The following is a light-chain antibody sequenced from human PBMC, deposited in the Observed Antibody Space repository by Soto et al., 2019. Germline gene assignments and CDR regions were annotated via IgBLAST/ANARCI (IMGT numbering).Light chain of an antibody. CDR3: AAWDDSLNGHI. J-gene: IGLJ1*01. CDR2: SSN. V-gene: IGLV1-44*01. Sequence: QSVLTQPHSASGTPGQRGTISCSGNSSNIGSNSVHWFQQVPGTAPKPLIYSSNQRPSGVPERFSGSKSGTSASLAISGLQSEDEADYYCAAWDDSLNGHIFGTGTKVTVL. CDR1: SSNIGSNS.